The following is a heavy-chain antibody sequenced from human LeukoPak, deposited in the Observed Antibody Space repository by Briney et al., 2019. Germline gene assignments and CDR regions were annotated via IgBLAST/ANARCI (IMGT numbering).Heavy chain of an antibody. CDR1: GFTFSSYS. J-gene: IGHJ4*02. D-gene: IGHD3-22*01. Sequence: PGGSLRLSCAASGFTFSSYSMNWVRQAPGKGLEWVPSISSSSSYIYYADSVKGRFTISRDNAKNSLYLQMNSLRAEDTAVYYCASNSYDSSGYYYSWGQGTLVTVSS. CDR3: ASNSYDSSGYYYS. CDR2: ISSSSSYI. V-gene: IGHV3-21*01.